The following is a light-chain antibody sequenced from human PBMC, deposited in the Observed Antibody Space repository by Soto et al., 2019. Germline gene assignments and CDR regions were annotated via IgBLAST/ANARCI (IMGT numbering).Light chain of an antibody. V-gene: IGKV3-20*01. CDR3: QQFGNSLYT. J-gene: IGKJ2*01. Sequence: EVVLTQSPGTLSLSPGERATLSCRASQSVSSNYIAWYQQKPGQAPRLLIYGTSTRATGIPDRFSGSGSGTAFYLTISRLEPEDFAVYYCQQFGNSLYTFGQGTNLEIK. CDR1: QSVSSNY. CDR2: GTS.